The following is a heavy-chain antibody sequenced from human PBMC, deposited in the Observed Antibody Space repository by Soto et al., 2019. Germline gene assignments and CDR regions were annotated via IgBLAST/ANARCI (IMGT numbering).Heavy chain of an antibody. Sequence: QVQLQESGPGLVKPSETLSLTCTVSGGSISSYYWSWIRQPPGKGLEWIGYIYYSGSTNYNPSLKSRVTISVDTSKNQFSLKLSSVTAADTAVYYCASNAGYEYDYWGQGTLVTVSS. CDR1: GGSISSYY. CDR2: IYYSGST. CDR3: ASNAGYEYDY. J-gene: IGHJ4*02. D-gene: IGHD3-9*01. V-gene: IGHV4-59*08.